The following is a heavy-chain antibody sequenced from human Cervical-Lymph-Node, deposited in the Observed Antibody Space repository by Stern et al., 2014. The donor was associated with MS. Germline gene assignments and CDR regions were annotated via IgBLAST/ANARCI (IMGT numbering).Heavy chain of an antibody. Sequence: VQLLQPGGGLVQPGGSLRLSCAASGFNFSAFDMHWVRQVTGKRLEWVSAISSAGDRYYPGSVKGRFTISRDSAKSSLYLQMNSLRAGDTAVYYCARDLPRGGGNGMDVWGQGTTVTVSS. CDR2: ISSAGDR. CDR3: ARDLPRGGGNGMDV. CDR1: GFNFSAFD. V-gene: IGHV3-13*01. D-gene: IGHD4-23*01. J-gene: IGHJ6*02.